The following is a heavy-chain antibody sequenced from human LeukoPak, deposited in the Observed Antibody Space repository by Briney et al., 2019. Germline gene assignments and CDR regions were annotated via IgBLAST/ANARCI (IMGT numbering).Heavy chain of an antibody. CDR2: IIPIFGTA. D-gene: IGHD3-22*01. CDR1: GYTFTSYG. Sequence: GASVKVSCKASGYTFTSYGISWVRQAPGQGLEWMGGIIPIFGTANYAQKFQGRVTITADESTSTAYMELSSLRSEDTAVYYCARGIDSSGYYDYWGQGTLVTVSS. CDR3: ARGIDSSGYYDY. V-gene: IGHV1-69*13. J-gene: IGHJ4*02.